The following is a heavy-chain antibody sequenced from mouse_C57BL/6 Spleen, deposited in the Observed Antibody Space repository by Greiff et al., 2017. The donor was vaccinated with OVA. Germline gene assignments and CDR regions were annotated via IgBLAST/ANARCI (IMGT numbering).Heavy chain of an antibody. CDR1: GFSLTSYG. CDR3: AKNSPYDYDEAWFAY. J-gene: IGHJ3*01. V-gene: IGHV2-5*01. Sequence: VKLVESGPGLVQPSQSLSITCTVSGFSLTSYGVHWVRQSPGKGLEWLGVIWRGGSTDYNAAFMSRLSITKDNSKSQVFFKMNSLQADDTAIYYCAKNSPYDYDEAWFAYWGQGTLVTVSA. CDR2: IWRGGST. D-gene: IGHD2-4*01.